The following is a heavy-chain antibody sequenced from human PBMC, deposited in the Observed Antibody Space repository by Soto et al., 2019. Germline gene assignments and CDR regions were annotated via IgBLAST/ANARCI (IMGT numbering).Heavy chain of an antibody. CDR3: ATGQLYSGYEYNFEY. V-gene: IGHV1-24*01. J-gene: IGHJ4*02. CDR2: YDPEDGET. Sequence: VQFLQSGAEVQKPGASVKVSCKLSGSTLTELSIHWVRHIPGQGLEWLGGYDPEDGETVYAQKFQARVTMTEDTSTDTAYRDVTSLRSDDTAIYYCATGQLYSGYEYNFEYLGQGTLVTVSS. CDR1: GSTLTELS. D-gene: IGHD5-12*01.